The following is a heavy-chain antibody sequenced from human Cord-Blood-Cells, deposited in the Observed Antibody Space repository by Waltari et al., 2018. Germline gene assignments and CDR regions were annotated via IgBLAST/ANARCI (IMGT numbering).Heavy chain of an antibody. CDR3: ARHFPDSSGALDAFDI. V-gene: IGHV4-34*01. Sequence: QVQLQQWGAGLLKPSETLSLTCAVYGGSFSGYYWSWIRQPPGKGLEWIGEINHSGSTNYNPSRRSRVTISVDTSKNQFSLKLSSVTAADTAVYYCARHFPDSSGALDAFDIWGQGTMVTVSS. CDR2: INHSGST. CDR1: GGSFSGYY. J-gene: IGHJ3*02. D-gene: IGHD3-22*01.